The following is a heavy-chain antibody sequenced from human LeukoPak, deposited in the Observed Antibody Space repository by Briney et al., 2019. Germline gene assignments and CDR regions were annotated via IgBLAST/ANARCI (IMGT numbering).Heavy chain of an antibody. CDR1: GGSISSGGYY. CDR3: ARDDGGNDAFDI. CDR2: IYYSGST. J-gene: IGHJ3*02. Sequence: PSETLSLTCTVSGGSISSGGYYWSWIRQHPGKGLEWIGYIYYSGSTYYNPSLKSRVTISVDKSKNQFSLKLSSVTAADTAVYYCARDDGGNDAFDIWGRGTMVTVSS. V-gene: IGHV4-31*03. D-gene: IGHD4-23*01.